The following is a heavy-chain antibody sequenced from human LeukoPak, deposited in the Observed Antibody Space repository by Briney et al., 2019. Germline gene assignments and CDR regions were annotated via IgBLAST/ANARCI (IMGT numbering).Heavy chain of an antibody. Sequence: GGSLRLSCAVSGFNFRDHWMDWVRQAPGKGLEWVGHIKNDGSETYYLDSLKGRFSISRDNTNNALYLQMNSLRVEDAAVYYCVKNDGWFHLAQWGQGTLVTVSS. J-gene: IGHJ4*02. CDR1: GFNFRDHW. D-gene: IGHD6-19*01. CDR3: VKNDGWFHLAQ. V-gene: IGHV3-7*03. CDR2: IKNDGSET.